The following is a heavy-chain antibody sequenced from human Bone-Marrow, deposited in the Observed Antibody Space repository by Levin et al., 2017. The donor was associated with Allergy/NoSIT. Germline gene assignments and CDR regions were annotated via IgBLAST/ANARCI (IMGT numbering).Heavy chain of an antibody. CDR3: ARYGYSSSWYSGGWFDP. D-gene: IGHD6-13*01. V-gene: IGHV4-34*01. J-gene: IGHJ5*02. CDR2: INHSGST. Sequence: PSETLSLTCAVYGGSFSGYYWSWIRQPPGKGLEWIGEINHSGSTNYNPSLKSRVTISVDTSKNQFSLKLSSVTAADTAVYYCARYGYSSSWYSGGWFDPWGQGTLVTVSS. CDR1: GGSFSGYY.